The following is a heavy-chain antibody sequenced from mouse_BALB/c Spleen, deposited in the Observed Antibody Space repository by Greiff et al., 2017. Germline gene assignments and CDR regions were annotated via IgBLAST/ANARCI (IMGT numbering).Heavy chain of an antibody. J-gene: IGHJ2*01. CDR1: GFTFSSYG. V-gene: IGHV5-6*01. CDR2: ISSGGSYT. D-gene: IGHD1-1*01. CDR3: ARHYYDSSY. Sequence: EVMLVESGGDLVKPGGSLKLSCAASGFTFSSYGMSWVRETPDKRLEWVATISSGGSYTYYPDSVKGRFTISRDNAKNTLYLQMSSLKSEDTAMYYCARHYYDSSYWGQGTTLTVSS.